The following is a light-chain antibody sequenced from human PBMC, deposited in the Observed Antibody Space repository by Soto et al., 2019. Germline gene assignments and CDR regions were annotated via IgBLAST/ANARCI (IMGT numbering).Light chain of an antibody. CDR1: QSISDY. CDR2: DAS. V-gene: IGKV3-11*01. J-gene: IGKJ1*01. CDR3: QQYGSSPRT. Sequence: DTVLTQSPDTLSLSPGERATLSCKASQSISDYLAWYQQKPGQAPRLLIYDASNWATGIPARFSGSESGTDFTLTISSLEPEDFAVYYCQQYGSSPRTFGQGTKVEIK.